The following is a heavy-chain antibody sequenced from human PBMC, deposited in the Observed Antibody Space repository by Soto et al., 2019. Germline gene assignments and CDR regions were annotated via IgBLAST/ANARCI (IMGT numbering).Heavy chain of an antibody. D-gene: IGHD3-10*01. J-gene: IGHJ6*02. Sequence: QVQLGQSGAEGKKPGASVKVSCKASGYTFTTYDINWVRQATGQGLAWMGWMNPNSGHTIYAQKFQGRVTVTRDTSINTPYMELSSLRSEDKAVYYCARGSTWFEGYAMNVWGHGPTVNVPS. CDR1: GYTFTTYD. CDR2: MNPNSGHT. CDR3: ARGSTWFEGYAMNV. V-gene: IGHV1-8*01.